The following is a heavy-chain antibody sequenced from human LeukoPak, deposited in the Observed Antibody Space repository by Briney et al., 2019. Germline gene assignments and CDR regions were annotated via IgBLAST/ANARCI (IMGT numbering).Heavy chain of an antibody. V-gene: IGHV3-23*01. D-gene: IGHD6-13*01. CDR1: GFTFSSYA. Sequence: GGSLRLSCAAPGFTFSSYAMSWVRQAPGKGLEWVSTISGSGGSTDYADSVKGRFTVSRDNSKNTLYLQMNSLRAEDTAEYHCAKAGSSWYDGYFDYWGQGTLVTVSS. CDR2: ISGSGGST. CDR3: AKAGSSWYDGYFDY. J-gene: IGHJ4*02.